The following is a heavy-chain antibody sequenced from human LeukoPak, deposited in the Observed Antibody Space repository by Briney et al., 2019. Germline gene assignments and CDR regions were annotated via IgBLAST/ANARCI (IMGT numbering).Heavy chain of an antibody. CDR1: GYTFTSYA. J-gene: IGHJ5*02. CDR3: AREEDSSGWYRGLDP. CDR2: INTNTGNP. D-gene: IGHD6-19*01. Sequence: ASVKVSCKASGYTFTSYAMNWVRQAPGQGLEWMGWINTNTGNPTYAQGFTGRFVFPLDTSVSTAYLQISSLKAEDTAVYYCAREEDSSGWYRGLDPWGQGTLVTVSS. V-gene: IGHV7-4-1*02.